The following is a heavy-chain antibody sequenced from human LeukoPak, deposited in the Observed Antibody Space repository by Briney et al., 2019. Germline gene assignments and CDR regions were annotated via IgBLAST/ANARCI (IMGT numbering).Heavy chain of an antibody. CDR2: ISRNSGKI. J-gene: IGHJ4*02. D-gene: IGHD3-10*01. Sequence: PGRSLRLSCAASGFTFDDYAMHWVRQAPGKGLEWVSGISRNSGKIGYADSVKGRFTTSRDNAKNSLYLQMNSLRAEDTALYYCAKDFYGSGSIRGPGNYWGQGTLVTVSS. CDR3: AKDFYGSGSIRGPGNY. CDR1: GFTFDDYA. V-gene: IGHV3-9*01.